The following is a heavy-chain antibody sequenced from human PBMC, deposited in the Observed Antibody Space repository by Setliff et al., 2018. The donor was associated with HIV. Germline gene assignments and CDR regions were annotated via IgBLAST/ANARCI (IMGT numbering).Heavy chain of an antibody. D-gene: IGHD3-22*01. J-gene: IGHJ4*01. V-gene: IGHV4-39*01. CDR1: GGSISSSSYY. CDR2: IYYSGST. Sequence: SETLSLTCTVAGGSISSSSYYWGWIRQPPGKGLEWIGSIYYSGSTYYNPSLKSRVTISVDTSKNQFSLKLSSVTAADTAVYYCARRRYYDSSGKSYFDYWGHGTLVTVSP. CDR3: ARRRYYDSSGKSYFDY.